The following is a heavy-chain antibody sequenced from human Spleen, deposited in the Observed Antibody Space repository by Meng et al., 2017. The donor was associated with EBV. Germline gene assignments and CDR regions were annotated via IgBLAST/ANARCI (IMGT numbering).Heavy chain of an antibody. CDR2: INGFGST. CDR1: GGSSSAHY. J-gene: IGHJ4*02. V-gene: IGHV4-34*01. CDR3: ATWWGKGYY. D-gene: IGHD2-8*02. Sequence: QVQLQKWGAGLLKPSETLSLTCGVNGGSSSAHYWSWIRQPPGKGLEWIGEINGFGSTNYNPSLKSRVTISIDTSKRQFSLKLTSMTAADTAVYYCATWWGKGYYWGQETLVTVSS.